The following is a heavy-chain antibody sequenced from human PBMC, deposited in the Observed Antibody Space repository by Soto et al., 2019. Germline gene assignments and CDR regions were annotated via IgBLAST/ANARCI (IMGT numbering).Heavy chain of an antibody. J-gene: IGHJ6*02. V-gene: IGHV5-10-1*01. CDR3: ARHSIVVVPAAMLGDYYYGMDV. D-gene: IGHD2-2*01. Sequence: GESLKISCKGSGYSFTSYWISWVRQMPGKGLEWMGRIDPSDSYTNYSPSFQGHVTISADKSISTAYLQWSSLKASDTAMYYCARHSIVVVPAAMLGDYYYGMDVWGQGTTVTVSS. CDR2: IDPSDSYT. CDR1: GYSFTSYW.